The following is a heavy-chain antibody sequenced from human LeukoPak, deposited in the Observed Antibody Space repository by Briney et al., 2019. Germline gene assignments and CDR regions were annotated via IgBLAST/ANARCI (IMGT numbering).Heavy chain of an antibody. CDR1: GFTFSNCA. D-gene: IGHD2-15*01. Sequence: GGSLGLSCVASGFTFSNCAMSWVRQAPGKGLEWVSAISGSGATTHYADSVKGRFTISRDNSKNTLYLQMNSLRAEDTAVYYCARDIVVVVAAHFDYWGQGTLVSVSS. CDR3: ARDIVVVVAAHFDY. J-gene: IGHJ4*02. V-gene: IGHV3-23*01. CDR2: ISGSGATT.